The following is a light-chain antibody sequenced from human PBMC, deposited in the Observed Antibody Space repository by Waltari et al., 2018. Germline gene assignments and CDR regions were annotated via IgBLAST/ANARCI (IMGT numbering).Light chain of an antibody. V-gene: IGKV1-39*01. CDR3: QQSDSLPWT. J-gene: IGKJ1*01. CDR1: QSISTY. CDR2: GAS. Sequence: DIQRTQSQSSLPASVGVRVTITCLASQSISTYLSCYQQKPGKAPNLLIYGASNLQSGVPSRFSGRGSATDFTLTISSLQPEDFANYYCQQSDSLPWTFGQGTKVEIK.